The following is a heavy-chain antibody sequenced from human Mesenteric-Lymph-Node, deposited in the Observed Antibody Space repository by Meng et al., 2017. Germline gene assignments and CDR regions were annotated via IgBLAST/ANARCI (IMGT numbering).Heavy chain of an antibody. CDR3: ARARYYYDSSGYYPYFVYFQH. V-gene: IGHV4-4*07. CDR1: GGSISSYY. Sequence: SETLSLTCSVSGGSISSYYWTWIRQPAGKGLEWIGRVYTSGSTKYNPSLQSRVTVSVDTSRNHFSLKLSSVTAADTAVYYCARARYYYDSSGYYPYFVYFQHWGQGTLVTVSS. CDR2: VYTSGST. J-gene: IGHJ1*01. D-gene: IGHD3-22*01.